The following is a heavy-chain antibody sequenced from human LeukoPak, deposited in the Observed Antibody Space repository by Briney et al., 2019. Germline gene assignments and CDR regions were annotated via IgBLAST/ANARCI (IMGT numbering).Heavy chain of an antibody. CDR2: INPNSGGT. V-gene: IGHV1-2*02. Sequence: ASVKVSCKASGYTFTGYYMHWVRQAPGQGLEWMGWINPNSGGTNYAQKFQGRVTMTRDTSISTAYMELGRLRSDDTAVYYCARSNYYGSGRYWYFDLWGRGTLVTVSS. D-gene: IGHD3-10*01. CDR1: GYTFTGYY. J-gene: IGHJ2*01. CDR3: ARSNYYGSGRYWYFDL.